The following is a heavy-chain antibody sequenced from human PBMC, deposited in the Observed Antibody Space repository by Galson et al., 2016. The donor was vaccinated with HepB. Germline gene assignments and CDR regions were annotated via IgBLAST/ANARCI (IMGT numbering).Heavy chain of an antibody. CDR2: ISGSGGST. V-gene: IGHV3-23*01. CDR1: GFTFSSYA. Sequence: SLRLSCAASGFTFSSYAMSWVRQAPGKGLEWVSTISGSGGSTYNADSVKGRFTISRDNSKNTLYLQMNSLRAEDTAVYYCARVAKRANRLWFGELKGFDYWGQGTLVTVSS. J-gene: IGHJ4*02. CDR3: ARVAKRANRLWFGELKGFDY. D-gene: IGHD3-10*01.